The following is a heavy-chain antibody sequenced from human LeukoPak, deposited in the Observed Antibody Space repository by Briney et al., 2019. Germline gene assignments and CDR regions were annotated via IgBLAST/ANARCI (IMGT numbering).Heavy chain of an antibody. D-gene: IGHD3-3*01. CDR2: ISSSNTYI. CDR1: GFSLGSFA. J-gene: IGHJ4*02. V-gene: IGHV3-21*01. Sequence: GGSLRLSCVASGFSLGSFAMAWVRQGPGKGLEWVSSISSSNTYIKYADSVTGRFTVTRDNANNSLYLQMNSLRAEDTAVYYCAGPSRITIFGVVSSDYWGQGTLVTVSS. CDR3: AGPSRITIFGVVSSDY.